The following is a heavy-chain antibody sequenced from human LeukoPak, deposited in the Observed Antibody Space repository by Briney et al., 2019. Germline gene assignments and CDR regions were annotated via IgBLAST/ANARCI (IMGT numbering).Heavy chain of an antibody. J-gene: IGHJ4*02. D-gene: IGHD3-10*01. CDR1: GFTFSSYA. CDR3: AKAAYYYGSGIRYYFDY. V-gene: IGHV3-30-3*01. Sequence: GRSLRLSCAASGFTFSSYAMHWVRQAPGKGLEWVAVISYDGSNKYYADSVKGRFTISGDNSKNTLYLQMNSLRAEDTAVYYCAKAAYYYGSGIRYYFDYRGQGTLVTVSS. CDR2: ISYDGSNK.